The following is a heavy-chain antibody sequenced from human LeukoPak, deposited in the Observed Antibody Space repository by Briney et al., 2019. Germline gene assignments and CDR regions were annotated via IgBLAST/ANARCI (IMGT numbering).Heavy chain of an antibody. V-gene: IGHV3-33*08. CDR1: GFTFSDHV. Sequence: GGSLRLSCAASGFTFSDHVMHWVRQAPGKGLEWVARLVYDARSDYANSVKGRFSISRDDSKNTLFLDMSNLRVEDTALYYCARDLSAAFDFWGQGVLVTVSS. CDR3: ARDLSAAFDF. J-gene: IGHJ4*02. D-gene: IGHD6-25*01. CDR2: LVYDARS.